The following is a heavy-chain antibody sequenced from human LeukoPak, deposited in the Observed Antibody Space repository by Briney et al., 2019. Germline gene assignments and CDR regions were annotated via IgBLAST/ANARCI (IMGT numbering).Heavy chain of an antibody. Sequence: GGSLRLSCAASGFTFSSYAMSWVRQAPGKGLEWVSAISGSGGSTYYADSVKGRFTISRDNSKNTLYLQMNSLRAEDTAVYYCAKDPPAYCGGDCPTNYFDYWGQGTLVTVSS. CDR1: GFTFSSYA. J-gene: IGHJ4*02. CDR2: ISGSGGST. V-gene: IGHV3-23*01. D-gene: IGHD2-21*01. CDR3: AKDPPAYCGGDCPTNYFDY.